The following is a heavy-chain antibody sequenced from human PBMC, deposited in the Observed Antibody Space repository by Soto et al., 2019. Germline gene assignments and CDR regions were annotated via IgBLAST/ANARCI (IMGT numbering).Heavy chain of an antibody. J-gene: IGHJ5*02. Sequence: QVQLLQSGAEVKKPGASVKVSCKASGYTFTSYDINCVRQATGQGLEWMGWMNPYSGNTGYAQKCQGRVTMTRNTSISTAYMELSSLRSEETAVYDCERGGGDIRKRRNWFDPWGQGTLVTVSS. D-gene: IGHD2-21*01. CDR1: GYTFTSYD. V-gene: IGHV1-8*01. CDR2: MNPYSGNT. CDR3: ERGGGDIRKRRNWFDP.